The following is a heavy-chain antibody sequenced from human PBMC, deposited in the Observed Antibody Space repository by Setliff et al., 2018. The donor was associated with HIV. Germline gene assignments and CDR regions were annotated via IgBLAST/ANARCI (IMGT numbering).Heavy chain of an antibody. D-gene: IGHD1-1*01. CDR1: GYTLSELS. Sequence: ASVKVSCKVSGYTLSELSMHWVRQAPGEGLEWMGGFDPEDGETIYAEKFQGRVTMTSDTSINTAYLELSNLRSDDTAVYYCGRQLSNALESWGQGTLVTVSS. CDR3: GRQLSNALES. J-gene: IGHJ4*02. V-gene: IGHV1-24*01. CDR2: FDPEDGET.